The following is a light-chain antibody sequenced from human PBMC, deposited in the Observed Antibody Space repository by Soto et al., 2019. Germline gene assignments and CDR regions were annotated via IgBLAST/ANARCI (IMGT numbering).Light chain of an antibody. CDR1: SSDVGGYNY. CDR2: DVS. J-gene: IGLJ2*01. Sequence: QSALTQPRSVSGSPGQSVTISCTGTSSDVGGYNYVSWYQQHPGKAPKVMIYDVSKRPSGVPDRFSGSKSGNTASLTISGLQAEDEADYYCCSYAGSYTFYVVFGGGTK. V-gene: IGLV2-11*01. CDR3: CSYAGSYTFYVV.